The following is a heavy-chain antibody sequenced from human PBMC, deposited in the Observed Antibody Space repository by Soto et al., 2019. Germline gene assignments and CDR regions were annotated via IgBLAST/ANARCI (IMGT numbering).Heavy chain of an antibody. J-gene: IGHJ3*02. CDR3: ARGRKRRFLEWLPYQGDAFDI. CDR1: GGSFSGYY. Sequence: QVQLQQWGAGLLKPSETLSLTCAVYGGSFSGYYWSWIRQPPGKGLEWIGEINHSGSTNYNPSLKSRVTISVDTSKNQFSLKLSSVTVADTAVYYCARGRKRRFLEWLPYQGDAFDIWGQGTMVTVSS. CDR2: INHSGST. D-gene: IGHD3-3*01. V-gene: IGHV4-34*01.